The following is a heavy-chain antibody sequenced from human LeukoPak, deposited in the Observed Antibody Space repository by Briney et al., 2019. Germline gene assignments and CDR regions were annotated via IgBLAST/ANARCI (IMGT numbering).Heavy chain of an antibody. CDR1: GFTLRDYY. D-gene: IGHD3-22*01. J-gene: IGHJ4*02. V-gene: IGHV3-11*04. CDR3: AREPYYDSSGYSPDY. CDR2: FSSSGSFI. Sequence: GGPLRLPCGPSGFTLRDYYMSWIPQAPGKGLEWVSYFSSSGSFIYYADSVKGRFTISRDNAKNSLYLHMNRLRAEDTALYYCAREPYYDSSGYSPDYWGQGTLVTVSS.